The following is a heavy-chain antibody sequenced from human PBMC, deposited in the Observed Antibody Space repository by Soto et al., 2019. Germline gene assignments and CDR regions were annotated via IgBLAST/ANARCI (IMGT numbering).Heavy chain of an antibody. Sequence: GGSLRLSCAASGFTFSSYAMHWVRQAPGKGLEWVAVISYDGSNKYYADSVKGRFTISRDNSKSTLYLQMNSLRAEDTAVYYCARDQRIFRYYYYGMDVWGQGTTVTVSS. D-gene: IGHD2-15*01. CDR1: GFTFSSYA. CDR3: ARDQRIFRYYYYGMDV. J-gene: IGHJ6*02. V-gene: IGHV3-30-3*01. CDR2: ISYDGSNK.